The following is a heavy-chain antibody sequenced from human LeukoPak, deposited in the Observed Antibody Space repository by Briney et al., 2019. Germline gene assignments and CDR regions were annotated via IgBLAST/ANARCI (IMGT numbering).Heavy chain of an antibody. CDR1: GYTFTGYY. D-gene: IGHD2-2*01. CDR2: INPNSGGT. Sequence: AASVKVSCKASGYTFTGYYMHWVRQAPGQGLEWMGWINPNSGGTNYAQKLQGRVTMTTDTSTSTAYMELSSLRSEDTAVYYCARDIVGCSSASCPDYYYFDYWGQGTLVTVSS. J-gene: IGHJ4*02. CDR3: ARDIVGCSSASCPDYYYFDY. V-gene: IGHV1-2*02.